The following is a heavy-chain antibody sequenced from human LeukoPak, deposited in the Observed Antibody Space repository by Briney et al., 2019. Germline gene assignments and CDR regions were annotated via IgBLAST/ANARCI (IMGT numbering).Heavy chain of an antibody. Sequence: PGGSLRLSCAASGFTFSNYAMYWVRRAPVKGLEWVAVISYDGNNKHNADSVNARFTISRDNSKNMSYLQVNSLRPEGTAVYFCARDRDRDIIGDGMDVWGKGTTVTVSS. CDR3: ARDRDRDIIGDGMDV. D-gene: IGHD2-15*01. V-gene: IGHV3-30*04. CDR2: ISYDGNNK. CDR1: GFTFSNYA. J-gene: IGHJ6*04.